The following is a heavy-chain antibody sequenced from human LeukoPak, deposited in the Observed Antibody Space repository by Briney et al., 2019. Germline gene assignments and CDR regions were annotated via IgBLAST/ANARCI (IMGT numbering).Heavy chain of an antibody. D-gene: IGHD3-3*01. J-gene: IGHJ4*02. CDR1: GFTFSSYA. V-gene: IGHV3-30*04. CDR2: ISYDGSNK. Sequence: PGGSLRLSCAASGFTFSSYAMHWVRQAPGKGLEWVAVISYDGSNKYYADSMKGRFTISRDNAKNSLYLQMNSLRAEDTAVYYCARVGDDFWSGYGYYFDYWGQGTLVTVSS. CDR3: ARVGDDFWSGYGYYFDY.